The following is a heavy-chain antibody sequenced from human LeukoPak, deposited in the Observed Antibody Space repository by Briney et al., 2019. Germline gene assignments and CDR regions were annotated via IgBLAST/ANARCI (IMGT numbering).Heavy chain of an antibody. CDR1: GYTFTSYD. CDR2: MNPNSGNT. J-gene: IGHJ3*02. CDR3: ARDLRYYDILTGRDPGDAFDI. V-gene: IGHV1-8*01. D-gene: IGHD3-9*01. Sequence: ASVKVSCKASGYTFTSYDINWVRQATGQGLEWMGWMNPNSGNTGYAQKFQGRVTMTRNTSISTAYMELSSLRSEDTAVYYCARDLRYYDILTGRDPGDAFDIWGQGTMVTVSS.